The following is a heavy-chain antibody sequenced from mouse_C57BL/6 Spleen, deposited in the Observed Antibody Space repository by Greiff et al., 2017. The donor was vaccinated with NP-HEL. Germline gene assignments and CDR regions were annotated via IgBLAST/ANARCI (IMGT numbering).Heavy chain of an antibody. CDR3: ARRDDYDAMDY. V-gene: IGHV1-19*01. J-gene: IGHJ4*01. Sequence: EVKLQESGPVLVKPGASVKMSCKASGYTFTDYYMNWVKQSHGKSLEWIGVINPYNGGTSYNQKFKGKATLTVDKSSSTAYMELNSLTSEDSAVYYCARRDDYDAMDYWGQGTSVTVSS. CDR1: GYTFTDYY. CDR2: INPYNGGT.